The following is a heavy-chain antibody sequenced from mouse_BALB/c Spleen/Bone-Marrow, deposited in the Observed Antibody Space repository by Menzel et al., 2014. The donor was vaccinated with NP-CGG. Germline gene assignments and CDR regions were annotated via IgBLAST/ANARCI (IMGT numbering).Heavy chain of an antibody. CDR2: INPYNDGT. CDR1: GYTFTSYV. V-gene: IGHV1-14*01. Sequence: EVQLQQSGPELVKPGASVKMSCKASGYTFTSYVMHWVKQKPGQGLEWIGYINPYNDGTKYNEKFKGKATLTSDKSSSTAYMELSSPTSEDSAVYYCARPRQLGLPYYFDYWGQGTTLTVSS. J-gene: IGHJ2*01. CDR3: ARPRQLGLPYYFDY. D-gene: IGHD3-2*01.